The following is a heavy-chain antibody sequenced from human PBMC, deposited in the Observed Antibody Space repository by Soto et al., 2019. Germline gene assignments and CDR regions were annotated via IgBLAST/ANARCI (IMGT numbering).Heavy chain of an antibody. CDR3: ASVGAATSWFDP. V-gene: IGHV4-31*03. J-gene: IGHJ5*02. D-gene: IGHD2-15*01. CDR2: ISHNGDT. CDR1: GGSISNAVYY. Sequence: TLSLTCTVSGGSISNAVYYWSWIRQHPGKGLEWIGYISHNGDTYYNPSLKSRLFISVDTSQNQFSLKLTSVTAADTAVYYCASVGAATSWFDPWGQGTLVTVSS.